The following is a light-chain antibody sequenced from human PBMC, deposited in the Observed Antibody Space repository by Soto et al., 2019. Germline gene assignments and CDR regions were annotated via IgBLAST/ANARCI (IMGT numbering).Light chain of an antibody. V-gene: IGLV4-69*01. CDR3: PTWGTGTVV. CDR2: VNSDGGH. J-gene: IGLJ2*01. Sequence: QPVLTQSPSASAFLGASVKLTCTLSSGDSNYAIAWHQQQPERGPRYLMEVNSDGGHSKGDGIPDRSSGSSSGAERYLTISSLQSEDEADYYCPTWGTGTVVFGGGTKLTLL. CDR1: SGDSNYA.